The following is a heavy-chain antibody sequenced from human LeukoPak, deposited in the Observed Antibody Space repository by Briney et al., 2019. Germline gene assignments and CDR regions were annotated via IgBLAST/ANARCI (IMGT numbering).Heavy chain of an antibody. V-gene: IGHV4-34*01. CDR3: ARGPWYFDL. J-gene: IGHJ2*01. CDR1: SFNGYY. CDR2: IKNRDTT. Sequence: PSETLSLTCAGGSFNGYYWSWIRQPPGKGLEWIGEIKNRDTTNYNPSLTSRVTISVDTSKNQFSLKLSSVTAADTAVYYCARGPWYFDLWGRGTLVTVSS.